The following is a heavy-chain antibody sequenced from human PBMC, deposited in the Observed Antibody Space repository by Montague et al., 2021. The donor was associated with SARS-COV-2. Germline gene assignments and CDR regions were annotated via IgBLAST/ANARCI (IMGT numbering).Heavy chain of an antibody. CDR1: GFSLTTGGMY. J-gene: IGHJ4*02. D-gene: IGHD5-24*01. Sequence: PALGKPTQTLTLTCTFSGFSLTTGGMYVSWICQPPGKALEWLARIDRDDDKYYSASLKTRLTISKDTSKNQVVLTMTDLDPLDTGTYYCARTDGFNLLGFDSWGQGTLVAVSS. CDR3: ARTDGFNLLGFDS. V-gene: IGHV2-70*11. CDR2: IDRDDDK.